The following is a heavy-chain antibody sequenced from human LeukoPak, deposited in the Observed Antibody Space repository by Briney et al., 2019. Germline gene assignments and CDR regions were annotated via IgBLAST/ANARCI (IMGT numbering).Heavy chain of an antibody. CDR1: GYTFTSYG. J-gene: IGHJ4*02. V-gene: IGHV1-18*01. CDR3: AREGLDY. CDR2: ISAYNGNT. Sequence: ASVKVSCKASGYTFTSYGISWVRQAPGQGLEWMGWISAYNGNTNYAQKFQGRVTITRNTSISTAYMELSSLRSEDTAVYYCAREGLDYWGQGTLVTVSS.